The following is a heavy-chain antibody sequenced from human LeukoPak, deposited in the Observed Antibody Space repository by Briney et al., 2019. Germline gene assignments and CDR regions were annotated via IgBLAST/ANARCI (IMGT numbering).Heavy chain of an antibody. D-gene: IGHD3-10*01. CDR3: ARDKPTMVRGVNAFDI. CDR2: ISAYNGNT. Sequence: GASVKVSCKASGYTFTSYGISWVRQAPGQGLEWMGWISAYNGNTNYAQKLQGRVTMTTDTSTSTAYMELRSLRSDDTAVYYCARDKPTMVRGVNAFDIWGQGTMVTVS. CDR1: GYTFTSYG. V-gene: IGHV1-18*01. J-gene: IGHJ3*02.